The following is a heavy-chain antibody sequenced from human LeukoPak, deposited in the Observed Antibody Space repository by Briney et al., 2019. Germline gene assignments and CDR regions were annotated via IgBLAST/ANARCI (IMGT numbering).Heavy chain of an antibody. CDR1: GYTFTSYD. J-gene: IGHJ3*02. CDR2: MNPNSGNT. Sequence: ASVKVSCKASGYTFTSYDINWVRQATGQGLEWMGWMNPNSGNTGYAQKFQGRVTMTRNTSISTAYMELSSLRSEDTAVYYCARGSGYSYGYDVFDIWGQGTMVTVSS. CDR3: ARGSGYSYGYDVFDI. D-gene: IGHD5-18*01. V-gene: IGHV1-8*01.